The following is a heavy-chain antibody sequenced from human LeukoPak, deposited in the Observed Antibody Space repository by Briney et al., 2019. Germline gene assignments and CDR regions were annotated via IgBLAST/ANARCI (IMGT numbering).Heavy chain of an antibody. CDR3: ARLGIQLWLGRDANSYMDV. CDR1: GFTFSDYY. Sequence: GGSLRLSCAASGFTFSDYYMSWIRQAPGKGLEWVSYISSSGSTIYYADSVKGRFTISRDNAKNSLYLQMNSLRAEDTAVYYCARLGIQLWLGRDANSYMDVWGKGTTVTVSS. CDR2: ISSSGSTI. D-gene: IGHD5-18*01. J-gene: IGHJ6*03. V-gene: IGHV3-11*04.